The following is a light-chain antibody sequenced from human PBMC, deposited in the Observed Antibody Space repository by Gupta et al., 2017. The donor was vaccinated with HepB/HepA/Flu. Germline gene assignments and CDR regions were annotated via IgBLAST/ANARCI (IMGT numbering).Light chain of an antibody. CDR3: QQDDDWPLT. Sequence: RVMRQSPATLSQSPGERATLSCRASQSARSSLAWYQQKPGQPPRLLIYAASTRATGVPARFSGSGYETQFTLTISSLQSDDSAVYYCQQDDDWPLTFGGGTKVEIK. CDR2: AAS. V-gene: IGKV3-15*01. CDR1: QSARSS. J-gene: IGKJ4*01.